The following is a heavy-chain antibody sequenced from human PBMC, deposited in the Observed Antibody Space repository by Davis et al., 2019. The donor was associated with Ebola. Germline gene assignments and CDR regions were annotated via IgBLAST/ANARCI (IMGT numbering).Heavy chain of an antibody. J-gene: IGHJ4*02. CDR3: ARERYCLTSSCYLAY. D-gene: IGHD2-2*01. CDR1: GGTFSSYA. Sequence: SVKVSCKASGGTFSSYAISWVRQAPGQGPEWMGGIIPMFGSANYAQKFLGRVTMTADESTSTAYMELSSLRSDDTAVYYCARERYCLTSSCYLAYWGQGTLVTVSS. V-gene: IGHV1-69*13. CDR2: IIPMFGSA.